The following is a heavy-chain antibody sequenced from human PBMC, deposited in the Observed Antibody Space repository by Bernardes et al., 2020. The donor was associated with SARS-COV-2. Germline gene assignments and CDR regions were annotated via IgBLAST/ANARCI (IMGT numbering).Heavy chain of an antibody. V-gene: IGHV1-18*01. J-gene: IGHJ4*02. D-gene: IGHD2-2*01. CDR1: AYTFTSYA. CDR3: ARQEGRGAVPPDIPHVY. Sequence: ASVKVSCKASAYTFTSYAISWVRQAPGQGLEWMGWISAYNGNTNYAQKLQGRVTMATDTSTSTAYMELRSLISDDTAVYYCARQEGRGAVPPDIPHVYWGQGTLVTVSS. CDR2: ISAYNGNT.